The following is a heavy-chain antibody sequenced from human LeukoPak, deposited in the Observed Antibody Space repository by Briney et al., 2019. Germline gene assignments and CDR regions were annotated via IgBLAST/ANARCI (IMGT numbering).Heavy chain of an antibody. Sequence: SETLSLTCAVYGGSFSGYYWSWIRQPPGKGLEWIGEINHSGSTNYNPSLKSRVTISVDTSKNQFSLKLSSVTAADTAVYYCARRGYSYGQPLNYWGEGTLVTVSS. CDR1: GGSFSGYY. J-gene: IGHJ4*02. CDR2: INHSGST. D-gene: IGHD5-18*01. CDR3: ARRGYSYGQPLNY. V-gene: IGHV4-34*01.